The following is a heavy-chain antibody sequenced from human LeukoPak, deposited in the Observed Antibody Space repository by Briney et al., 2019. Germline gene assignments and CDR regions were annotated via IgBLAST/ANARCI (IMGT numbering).Heavy chain of an antibody. CDR1: GYTFTSYY. J-gene: IGHJ6*02. V-gene: IGHV1-46*01. Sequence: ASVKVSCKASGYTFTSYYMHWVRQAPGQGLEWMGIINPSGGSTSYAQKFQGRVTMTRDTSTSTVYMELSSLRSEDTAVYYCARRDSGYDYYYYGMDVWGQGTTVTVSS. CDR2: INPSGGST. D-gene: IGHD5-12*01. CDR3: ARRDSGYDYYYYGMDV.